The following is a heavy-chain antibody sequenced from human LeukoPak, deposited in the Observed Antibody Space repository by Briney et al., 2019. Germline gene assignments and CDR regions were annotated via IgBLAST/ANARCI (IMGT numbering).Heavy chain of an antibody. D-gene: IGHD5-12*01. CDR1: GYTFTTYG. Sequence: GGSLRLSCVGSGYTFTTYGMSWVRQAPGKGLEWVSGLDNNGDNTYYADSVKGRFTISRDNSKNTLYLQMNSLRAEDTAVYYCARGPSGYHNTGGQGTLVTVSS. CDR2: LDNNGDNT. CDR3: ARGPSGYHNT. J-gene: IGHJ4*02. V-gene: IGHV3-23*01.